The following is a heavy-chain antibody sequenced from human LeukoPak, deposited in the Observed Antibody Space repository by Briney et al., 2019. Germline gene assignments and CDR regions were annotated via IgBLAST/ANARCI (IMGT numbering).Heavy chain of an antibody. J-gene: IGHJ4*02. Sequence: PSETLSLTCTVSGGSISSYYWSWIRQPPGKGLEWIGYIYYSGSTNYNPSLKSRVTISVDTSKNQFSLKLSSATAADTAVYYCARDLRRRGFDYWGQGTLVTVSS. D-gene: IGHD3-10*01. V-gene: IGHV4-59*01. CDR3: ARDLRRRGFDY. CDR1: GGSISSYY. CDR2: IYYSGST.